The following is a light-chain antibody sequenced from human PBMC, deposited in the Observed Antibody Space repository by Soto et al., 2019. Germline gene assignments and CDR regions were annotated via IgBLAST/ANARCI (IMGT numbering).Light chain of an antibody. CDR3: QQYNNCPLT. J-gene: IGKJ4*01. CDR1: QSVSSN. Sequence: EIVLPQSPATLSVSPGERATLSCRASQSVSSNLAWYQQKPGQAPRLLIYGASTRATGISARFSGSGSGTEFTLTISSLQSEDFAVYYCQQYNNCPLTFGGGTKVEIK. CDR2: GAS. V-gene: IGKV3-15*01.